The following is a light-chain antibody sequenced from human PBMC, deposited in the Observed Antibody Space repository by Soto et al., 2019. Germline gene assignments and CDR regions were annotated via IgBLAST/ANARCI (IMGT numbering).Light chain of an antibody. Sequence: DIQMPQSPSSLSAFVGDRVTITCRSSQTISNYLNWYQQRPGKAPKLLIYLASSLQSGVPSRLGGSGSGTYFSLASSSLRPEDSATYYCRQSYGPPITFGQGTRLEIK. CDR1: QTISNY. J-gene: IGKJ5*01. CDR2: LAS. V-gene: IGKV1-39*01. CDR3: RQSYGPPIT.